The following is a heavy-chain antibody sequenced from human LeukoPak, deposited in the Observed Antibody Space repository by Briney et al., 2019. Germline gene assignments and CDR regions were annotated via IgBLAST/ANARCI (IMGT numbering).Heavy chain of an antibody. V-gene: IGHV4-4*07. CDR1: GGSISSYY. D-gene: IGHD5-12*01. CDR2: IYTTGGT. Sequence: SETLSLTCTVSGGSISSYYWSWIRQPAGKGLERIGRIYTTGGTNYNPSLKSRVTISIDKSKNQFSLKLSSVTAADTAVYYCARGDTVATGLYDYWGQGTLVTVSS. J-gene: IGHJ4*02. CDR3: ARGDTVATGLYDY.